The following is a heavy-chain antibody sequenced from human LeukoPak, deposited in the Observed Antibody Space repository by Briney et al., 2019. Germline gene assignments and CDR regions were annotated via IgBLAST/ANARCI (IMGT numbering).Heavy chain of an antibody. Sequence: SETLSLTCTVSGGSVSSGSSFWSWIRQPPGKGLEWIGYIYHSGNTNYDPSLKSRVTISVDTSKSQLSLKLNSVTAADTAVYYCARDRNYYDSSGYYFANWGQGTLVTVSS. CDR3: ARDRNYYDSSGYYFAN. D-gene: IGHD3-22*01. J-gene: IGHJ4*02. CDR1: GGSVSSGSSF. V-gene: IGHV4-61*01. CDR2: IYHSGNT.